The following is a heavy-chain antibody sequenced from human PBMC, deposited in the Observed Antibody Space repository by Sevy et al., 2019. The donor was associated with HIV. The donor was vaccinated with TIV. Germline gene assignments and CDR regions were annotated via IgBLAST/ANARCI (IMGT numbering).Heavy chain of an antibody. CDR2: MKEDGSER. CDR1: GFTFSSYW. V-gene: IGHV3-7*01. CDR3: VREGVGGYSYSLDC. Sequence: GGSLRLSCAASGFTFSSYWMSWVRQAPGKGLEWVATMKEDGSERNYVDSVKGRFTISRDNAKNSLYLQMHSLRAEDTAVYYCVREGVGGYSYSLDCWGQGTLVTVSS. J-gene: IGHJ4*02. D-gene: IGHD5-18*01.